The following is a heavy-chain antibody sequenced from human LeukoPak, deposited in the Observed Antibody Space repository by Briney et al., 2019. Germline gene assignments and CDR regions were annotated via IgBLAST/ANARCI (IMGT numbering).Heavy chain of an antibody. Sequence: GGSLRLSCIASGFTFNNYNMHWVRQAPGKGLELVSGINWRSNTFSYPDSLKGRFTISTDNAKNSLLLQMNSLRTEDTALYYCARDLYDYERLRVPVLDSWGQGTLVTVSS. CDR2: INWRSNTF. CDR1: GFTFNNYN. CDR3: ARDLYDYERLRVPVLDS. J-gene: IGHJ4*02. V-gene: IGHV3-9*01. D-gene: IGHD3-16*01.